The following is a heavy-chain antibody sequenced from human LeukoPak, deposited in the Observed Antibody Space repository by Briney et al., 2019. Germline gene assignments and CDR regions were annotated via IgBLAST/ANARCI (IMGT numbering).Heavy chain of an antibody. D-gene: IGHD2-2*01. V-gene: IGHV3-30*02. CDR1: GFTFSSYG. Sequence: GGSLRLSCAASGFTFSSYGMHWVRQAPGKGLEWVAVIWYDGSNKYYADSVKGRFTISRDNSKNTLYLQMNSLRAEDTAVYYCAKDMHSRYYGMDVWGQGTTVTVSS. CDR2: IWYDGSNK. CDR3: AKDMHSRYYGMDV. J-gene: IGHJ6*02.